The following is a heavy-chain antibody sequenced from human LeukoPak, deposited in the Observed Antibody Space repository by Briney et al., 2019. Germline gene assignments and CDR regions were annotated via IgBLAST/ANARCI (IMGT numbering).Heavy chain of an antibody. CDR1: GGSFSGYY. V-gene: IGHV4-34*01. D-gene: IGHD1-1*01. CDR3: ATVADWNDGSVYFDY. Sequence: SETLSLTCAVYGGSFSGYYWSWIRQPPGKGLEWIGEINHSGSTNYNPSLKSRVTISVDTSKNQFSLKLSSVTAADTAVYYCATVADWNDGSVYFDYWAREPWSPSPQ. J-gene: IGHJ4*02. CDR2: INHSGST.